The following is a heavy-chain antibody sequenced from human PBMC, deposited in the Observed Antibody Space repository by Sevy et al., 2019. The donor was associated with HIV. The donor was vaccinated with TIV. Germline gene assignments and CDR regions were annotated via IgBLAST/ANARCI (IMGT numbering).Heavy chain of an antibody. Sequence: GGSLRLSCAASGFTFSSYSMNWVRQAPGKGLEWVSYISSSSSTIYYADSVKGRFTISRDNAKNSLYLQMNSLRAEDTALYYCAKDKGYCTNGVCYTSYYYYGMDVWGQGTTVTVSS. V-gene: IGHV3-48*01. CDR2: ISSSSSTI. CDR3: AKDKGYCTNGVCYTSYYYYGMDV. J-gene: IGHJ6*02. CDR1: GFTFSSYS. D-gene: IGHD2-8*01.